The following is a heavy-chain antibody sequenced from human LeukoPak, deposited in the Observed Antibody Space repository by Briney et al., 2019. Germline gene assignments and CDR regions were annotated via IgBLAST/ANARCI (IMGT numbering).Heavy chain of an antibody. CDR1: GFTFSGSA. D-gene: IGHD3-10*01. CDR3: TSLYDGSGTYYNGDY. V-gene: IGHV3-73*01. J-gene: IGHJ4*02. CDR2: IRSNYAT. Sequence: GGSLRLSCAGSGFTFSGSAIHWVRQASGKGLEWVGRIRSNYATTYAASMKGRFTISRDDSQNTAYLQINSLKTEDTAVYYCTSLYDGSGTYYNGDYWGQGTLVTVSS.